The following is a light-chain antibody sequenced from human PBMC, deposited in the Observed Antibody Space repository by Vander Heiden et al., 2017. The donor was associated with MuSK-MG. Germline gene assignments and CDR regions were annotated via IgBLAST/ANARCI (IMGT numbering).Light chain of an antibody. CDR1: KLGDKY. CDR3: QAWDSSTVV. CDR2: QDS. V-gene: IGLV3-1*01. J-gene: IGLJ1*01. Sequence: SYELTQPPSVSVSPGQTASITCSADKLGDKYACWYQQKPGQSPVLVIYQDSKRPSGIPERFSGSNSGNTATLTISGTQAMDEADYYCQAWDSSTVVFGTGTKVTVL.